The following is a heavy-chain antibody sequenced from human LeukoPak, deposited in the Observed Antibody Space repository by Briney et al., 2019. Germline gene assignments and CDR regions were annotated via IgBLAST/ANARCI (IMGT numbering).Heavy chain of an antibody. D-gene: IGHD1-14*01. CDR2: VHHSGVT. CDR3: ARGANHPLDP. Sequence: PSETLSHTCTVSGDSIVRGDYYWSWLRQHPGKGLEWIGYVHHSGVTRYSSSLKSRVDLSADATKGQFSLKMISLTAADTAVYFCARGANHPLDPWGQGTLVTVSS. J-gene: IGHJ5*01. CDR1: GDSIVRGDYY. V-gene: IGHV4-31*03.